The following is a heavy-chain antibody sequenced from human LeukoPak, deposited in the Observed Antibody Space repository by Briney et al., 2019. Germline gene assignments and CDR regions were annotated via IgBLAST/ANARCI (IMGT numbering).Heavy chain of an antibody. CDR3: AKDTSMVRGVMNGMDV. J-gene: IGHJ6*04. CDR2: ISYDGSNK. D-gene: IGHD3-10*01. Sequence: GGSLRLSCAASGFTLSSYGMHWVRLAPGKGLEWVAVISYDGSNKYYADSVKGRFTISRDNSKNTLYLQMNSLRAEDTAVYYCAKDTSMVRGVMNGMDVWGKGTTVTVSS. CDR1: GFTLSSYG. V-gene: IGHV3-30*18.